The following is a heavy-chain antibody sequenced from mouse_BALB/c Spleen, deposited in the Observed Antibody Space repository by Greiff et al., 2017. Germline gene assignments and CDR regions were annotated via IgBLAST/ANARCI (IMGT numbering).Heavy chain of an antibody. D-gene: IGHD4-1*01. J-gene: IGHJ4*01. V-gene: IGHV1-5*01. CDR1: GYSFTSYW. Sequence: EVKLVESGTVLARPGASVKMSCKASGYSFTSYWMHWVKQRPGQGLEWIGAIYPGNSDTSYNQKFKGKAKLTAVTSASTAYMELSSLTNEDSAVYYCTREKTGSHAMDYWGQGTSVTVSS. CDR2: IYPGNSDT. CDR3: TREKTGSHAMDY.